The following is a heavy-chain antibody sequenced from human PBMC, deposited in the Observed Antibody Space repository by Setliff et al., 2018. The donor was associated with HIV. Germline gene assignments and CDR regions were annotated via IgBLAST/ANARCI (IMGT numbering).Heavy chain of an antibody. J-gene: IGHJ3*02. CDR2: ISYSGTT. D-gene: IGHD3-22*01. Sequence: SETLSLTCTIFGGSIGTYYWTWIRQTPGKGLQWIGYISYSGTTDYNPSLKSRVTISLDKSENQLSLRLTSVTAADTAVYYCATGRTHHYDSSTYADAFDIWGQGTMVTVSS. CDR3: ATGRTHHYDSSTYADAFDI. V-gene: IGHV4-59*01. CDR1: GGSIGTYY.